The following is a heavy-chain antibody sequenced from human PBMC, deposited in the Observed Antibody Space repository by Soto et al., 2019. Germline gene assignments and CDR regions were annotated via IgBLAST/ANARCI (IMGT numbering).Heavy chain of an antibody. J-gene: IGHJ4*02. CDR3: ARGGGIAVAGTHLDY. CDR1: GFTFSSYA. Sequence: EVQLLESGGNLVQPGGSLKLSCAASGFTFSSYAMSWVRQAPGKGLEWVSGIGGSAAGSNYADSVKGRFTISRDNSRNTVYLQMSSLRAEDTALYYCARGGGIAVAGTHLDYWGQGTLVTVSS. V-gene: IGHV3-23*01. D-gene: IGHD6-19*01. CDR2: IGGSAAGS.